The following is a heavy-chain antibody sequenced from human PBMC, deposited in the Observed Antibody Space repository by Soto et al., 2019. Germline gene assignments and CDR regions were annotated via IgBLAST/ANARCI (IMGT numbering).Heavy chain of an antibody. CDR2: INWNGGST. CDR1: GFTFDDYG. CDR3: VKGEYYYDSSGYYPFDY. D-gene: IGHD3-22*01. J-gene: IGHJ4*02. Sequence: GGSLRLSCAASGFTFDDYGMSWVRQAPGKGLEWVSGINWNGGSTGYADSVKGRFTISRDNAKNSLYLQMNSLRADDTAVYYCVKGEYYYDSSGYYPFDYWGQGTLVT. V-gene: IGHV3-20*04.